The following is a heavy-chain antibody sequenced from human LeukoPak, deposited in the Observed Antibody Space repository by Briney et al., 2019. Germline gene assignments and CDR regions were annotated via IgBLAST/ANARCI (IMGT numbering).Heavy chain of an antibody. V-gene: IGHV3-30*01. J-gene: IGHJ5*01. Sequence: PGRSLRLSCAASGFTFSNYGMHWVRQAPGKGLEWVAVVSYVGNGKYNVDSVKGRFTIYRDKSKTTVYLQMNRLRTEDTAVYYCARDWNNWFDFWGQGTLVTVSS. CDR1: GFTFSNYG. CDR3: ARDWNNWFDF. CDR2: VSYVGNGK. D-gene: IGHD1-1*01.